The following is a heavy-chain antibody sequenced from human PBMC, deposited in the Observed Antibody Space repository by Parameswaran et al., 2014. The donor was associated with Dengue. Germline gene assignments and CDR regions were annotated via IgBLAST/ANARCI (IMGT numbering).Heavy chain of an antibody. V-gene: IGHV1-2*04. CDR3: ARDRRYSSGQSAPKRYYYYYYGMDV. CDR2: INPNSGDT. D-gene: IGHD6-19*01. J-gene: IGHJ6*02. Sequence: WVRQAPGQGLEWMGWINPNSGDTNYAQKFQGWVTMTRDTSISTAYMELSRLRSDDTAVYYCARDRRYSSGQSAPKRYYYYYYGMDVWGQGTTVTVSS.